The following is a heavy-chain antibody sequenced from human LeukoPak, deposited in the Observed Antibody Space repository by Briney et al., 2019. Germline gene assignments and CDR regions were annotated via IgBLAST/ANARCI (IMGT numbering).Heavy chain of an antibody. Sequence: ASVKVSCKASGYTFTSYGISWVRQAPGQGLEWMGWISAYNGNTNYAQKLQGRVTTTTDTSTSTAYMELRSLRSDDTAVYYCARDYDYVWGSPGSAFDIWGQGTMVTVSS. V-gene: IGHV1-18*01. CDR2: ISAYNGNT. CDR1: GYTFTSYG. CDR3: ARDYDYVWGSPGSAFDI. D-gene: IGHD3-16*01. J-gene: IGHJ3*02.